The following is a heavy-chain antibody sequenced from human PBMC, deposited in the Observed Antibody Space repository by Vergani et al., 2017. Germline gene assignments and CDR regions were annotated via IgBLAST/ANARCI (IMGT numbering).Heavy chain of an antibody. CDR3: AKRQGQIEIRPPGFDN. D-gene: IGHD3-3*02. CDR1: GFTFSRYA. CDR2: ISGRGGST. Sequence: EVQLLESGGGLVQPGGSLRLSCAASGFTFSRYAMSWVRQAPGKGLEWVSTISGRGGSTYYADYADSVKGRLTISRDNSKNTLYLQMNSLRAEDTAVYYCAKRQGQIEIRPPGFDNWGQGTLVTVSS. J-gene: IGHJ4*02. V-gene: IGHV3-23*01.